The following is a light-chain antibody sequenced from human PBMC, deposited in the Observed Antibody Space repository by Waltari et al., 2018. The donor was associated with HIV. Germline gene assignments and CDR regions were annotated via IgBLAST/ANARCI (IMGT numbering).Light chain of an antibody. V-gene: IGLV2-8*01. CDR1: SSDVGAYTH. J-gene: IGLJ2*01. Sequence: QSALTQPPSASGSPGQSVTTSCPGTSSDVGAYTHVSWFQQHPGNAPKLLIYDVTKRPSGVPDRFSGSKSGNTASLTVSGLQAEDEADYYCASHAGSKDVFGGGTRLTVL. CDR2: DVT. CDR3: ASHAGSKDV.